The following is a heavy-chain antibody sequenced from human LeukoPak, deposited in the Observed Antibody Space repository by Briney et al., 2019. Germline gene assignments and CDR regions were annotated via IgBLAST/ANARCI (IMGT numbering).Heavy chain of an antibody. CDR1: GFTFSSYG. CDR2: IRYDGSNK. D-gene: IGHD2-2*01. V-gene: IGHV3-30*02. Sequence: GGSLRLSCAASGFTFSSYGMHWVRQAPGKGLEWVAFIRYDGSNKYYADSVKGRFTISRDNSKNTLYLQMNSLRAEDTAVYYGAKDSQGYCSSTSCYFDYYYYYYYMDVWGEGTTVSVSS. J-gene: IGHJ6*03. CDR3: AKDSQGYCSSTSCYFDYYYYYYYMDV.